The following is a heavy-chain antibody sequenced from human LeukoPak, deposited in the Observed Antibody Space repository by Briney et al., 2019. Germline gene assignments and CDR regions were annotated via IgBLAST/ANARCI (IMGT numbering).Heavy chain of an antibody. CDR1: GFTFDDYA. CDR2: ISWNSGSI. CDR3: AKEFTPDTAMRGAFDI. Sequence: GGSLRLSCAASGFTFDDYAMHWVRQAPGKGLEWVSGISWNSGSIGYADSVKGRFTISRDNAKNSLYLQMNSLRAEDTALYYCAKEFTPDTAMRGAFDIWGQGTMVTVPS. V-gene: IGHV3-9*01. D-gene: IGHD5-18*01. J-gene: IGHJ3*02.